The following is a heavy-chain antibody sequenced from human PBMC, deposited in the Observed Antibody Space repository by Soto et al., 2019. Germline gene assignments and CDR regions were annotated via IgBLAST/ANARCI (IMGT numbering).Heavy chain of an antibody. CDR3: ARDSLYCTNGVWAPRAHPGGLLDL. V-gene: IGHV1-18*01. Sequence: PVKASDSPAGNDCTTRCTPYQQQAHGQRLEWNGWISAYNGNSNYAQKLQGRVTMTTDTSTSTAYMELRSLRSDDTAVYYCARDSLYCTNGVWAPRAHPGGLLDLWGQGT. CDR1: GNDCTTRC. CDR2: ISAYNGNS. D-gene: IGHD2-8*01. J-gene: IGHJ4*01.